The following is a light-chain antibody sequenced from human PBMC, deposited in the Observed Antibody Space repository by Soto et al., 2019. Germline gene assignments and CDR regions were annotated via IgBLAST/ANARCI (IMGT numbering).Light chain of an antibody. CDR1: NIGSKN. Sequence: SYELTPPPSVSVAPGQTARITCGGNNIGSKNVHWYQQKPGQAPILVVHDDSDRPSGIPERFSGSNFGNTATLTIRRVEAGDEGDYYCQVWDSSSDHRVFGGGTKVTVL. V-gene: IGLV3-21*02. CDR3: QVWDSSSDHRV. J-gene: IGLJ2*01. CDR2: DDS.